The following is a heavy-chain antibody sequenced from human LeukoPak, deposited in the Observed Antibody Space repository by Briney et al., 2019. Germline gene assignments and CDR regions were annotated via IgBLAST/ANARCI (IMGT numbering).Heavy chain of an antibody. CDR2: ISYDGSNK. CDR1: GFTFSNYG. D-gene: IGHD6-13*01. Sequence: GGSLRLSCAASGFTFSNYGMHWVRQAPGKGLEWVALISYDGSNKYFADSVKGRFTISRDNSKNTLYLQMHSLRAEDTAVYYCAKDNVAAAGRYFDYWGQGTLVTVSS. CDR3: AKDNVAAAGRYFDY. J-gene: IGHJ4*02. V-gene: IGHV3-30*18.